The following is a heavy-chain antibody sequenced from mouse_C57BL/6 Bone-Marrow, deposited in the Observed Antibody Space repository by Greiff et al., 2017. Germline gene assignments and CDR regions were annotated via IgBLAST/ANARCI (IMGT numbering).Heavy chain of an antibody. CDR1: GYAFTNYL. J-gene: IGHJ1*03. CDR3: ARWECYGNYKYVDV. D-gene: IGHD2-1*01. V-gene: IGHV1-54*01. CDR2: INPGSGGT. Sequence: QVQLQQSGAELVRPGTSVKVSCKASGYAFTNYLIEWVKQRPGQGLEWIGVINPGSGGTSYNEKFKGKATLTADKSSSTADMQRSSRTSDDSAVYFCARWECYGNYKYVDVWGTGTTVTVSS.